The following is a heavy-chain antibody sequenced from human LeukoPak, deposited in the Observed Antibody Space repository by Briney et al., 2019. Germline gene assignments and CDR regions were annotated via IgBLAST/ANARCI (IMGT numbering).Heavy chain of an antibody. J-gene: IGHJ4*02. V-gene: IGHV3-23*01. Sequence: PGGSLRLSCAASGFTFSSYAMSWVRQAPGKGLNGAPPPSGSGGSTYYADSVKGRFTISRDNSKNTLYLQMNSLRAEDTAVYYCATRPYAYGSGSSYKPYWGQGTLVTVSS. CDR2: PSGSGGST. CDR3: ATRPYAYGSGSSYKPY. CDR1: GFTFSSYA. D-gene: IGHD3-10*01.